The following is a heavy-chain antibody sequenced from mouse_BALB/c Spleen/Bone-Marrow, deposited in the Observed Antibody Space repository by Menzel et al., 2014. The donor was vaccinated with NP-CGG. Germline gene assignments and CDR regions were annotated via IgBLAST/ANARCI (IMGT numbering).Heavy chain of an antibody. V-gene: IGHV1S81*02. J-gene: IGHJ3*01. CDR3: TREGTFFAY. CDR2: LFPSNGGT. D-gene: IGHD3-3*01. Sequence: VQLQQSGADLVQPGASVKLSCKSSGSTFTIYYIYMVKQFPGQCLACLGGLFPSNGGTNFNEKFKSKATLTVDKSSSTAYMQLSSLTSEDSAVYYGTREGTFFAYWGQGTLVTVDA. CDR1: GSTFTIYY.